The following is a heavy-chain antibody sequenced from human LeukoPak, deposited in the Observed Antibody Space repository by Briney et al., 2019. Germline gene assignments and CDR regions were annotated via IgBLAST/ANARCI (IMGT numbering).Heavy chain of an antibody. V-gene: IGHV3-48*03. D-gene: IGHD2-8*01. CDR1: GFTFSSYE. CDR3: ARGNGGPLDY. J-gene: IGHJ4*02. Sequence: PGGSLRLSCVASGFTFSSYEMNWVRQAPGKGLEWVSYISSSGSTRYYADSVKGRFTISRDNAKNSLYLEMNSLSAEDTAVYYCARGNGGPLDYWGQETLVTVSS. CDR2: ISSSGSTR.